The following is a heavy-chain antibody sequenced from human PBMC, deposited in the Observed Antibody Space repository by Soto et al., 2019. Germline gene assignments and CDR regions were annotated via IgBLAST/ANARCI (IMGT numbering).Heavy chain of an antibody. V-gene: IGHV1-18*01. CDR2: ISAYNGNT. CDR1: GYTFTSYG. J-gene: IGHJ6*02. CDR3: AREAQQLVLGYYYYGMDV. D-gene: IGHD6-13*01. Sequence: QVQLVQSGAEVKKPGASVKVSCKASGYTFTSYGISWVRQAPGQGLEWMGWISAYNGNTNYAQKRQGRRSVTTHTFTSTGYMELQSLRSDDTAVYDCAREAQQLVLGYYYYGMDVLGQGTTVTVSS.